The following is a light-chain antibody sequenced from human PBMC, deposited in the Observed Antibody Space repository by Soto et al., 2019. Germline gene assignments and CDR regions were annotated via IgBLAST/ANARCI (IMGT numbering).Light chain of an antibody. Sequence: EIMMTQSPATLSVSPGERATLSCRASQSVKSSLAWYQQKPGQAPRLLIYGASTRATGIPARFSGSGSGTEFTLTISSLQSEDSAVYYCQQRNRWPPVTFGGGTRVEIK. J-gene: IGKJ4*01. CDR1: QSVKSS. V-gene: IGKV3-15*01. CDR2: GAS. CDR3: QQRNRWPPVT.